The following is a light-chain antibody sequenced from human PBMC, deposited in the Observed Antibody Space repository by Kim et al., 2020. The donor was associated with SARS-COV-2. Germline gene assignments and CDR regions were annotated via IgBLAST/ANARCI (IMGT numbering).Light chain of an antibody. CDR3: QTWGTGRV. CDR2: LNSDGSH. Sequence: GASVKLTSTLSSGHSSYAIAWHQQQPEKGPRYLMKLNSDGSHSKGDGIPDRFSGSSSGAERYLTISSLQSEDEADYYCQTWGTGRVFGGGTKLTVL. V-gene: IGLV4-69*01. J-gene: IGLJ3*02. CDR1: SGHSSYA.